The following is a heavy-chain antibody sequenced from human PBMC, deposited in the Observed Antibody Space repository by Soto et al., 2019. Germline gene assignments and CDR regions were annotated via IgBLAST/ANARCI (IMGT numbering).Heavy chain of an antibody. V-gene: IGHV5-51*03. CDR2: IYPGDSDT. D-gene: IGHD2-2*01. CDR3: ARSRYCSSTSCRSFDY. J-gene: IGHJ4*02. Sequence: EVQLVQSGAEVKKPGESLKISCKGSGYSFTSYWIGWLRQMPGKGLGGMGIIYPGDSDTRYSPSFQGQVTISADKSISTAYLQWSSLKASDTAMYYCARSRYCSSTSCRSFDYWGQGTLVTVSS. CDR1: GYSFTSYW.